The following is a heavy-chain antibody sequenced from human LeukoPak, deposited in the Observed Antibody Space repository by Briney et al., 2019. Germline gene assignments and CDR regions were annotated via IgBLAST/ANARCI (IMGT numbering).Heavy chain of an antibody. D-gene: IGHD6-19*01. CDR2: VYTSGGT. Sequence: KTSETLSLTCTVSGGSLITYYWNWIRQPAGKGLEWIGRVYTSGGTNYNPSLKSRLTVSVDTSKNQFSLSLSSVTAADTAAYYCASGSDSIGYSGGGILDYWGQGILVTVSS. CDR1: GGSLITYY. J-gene: IGHJ4*02. V-gene: IGHV4-4*07. CDR3: ASGSDSIGYSGGGILDY.